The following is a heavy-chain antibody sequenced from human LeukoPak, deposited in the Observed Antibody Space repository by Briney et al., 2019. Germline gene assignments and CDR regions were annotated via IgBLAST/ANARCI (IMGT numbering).Heavy chain of an antibody. CDR2: IYYSGST. CDR3: ARASYSYDINGWVPFDY. J-gene: IGHJ4*02. V-gene: IGHV4-59*08. CDR1: GGSISSYY. D-gene: IGHD3-22*01. Sequence: SETLSLTCTVSGGSISSYYWSWIRQPPGKGLEWIGYIYYSGSTNYNPSLKSRVTISVDTSKNQFSLRLSSVTAADTAVYYCARASYSYDINGWVPFDYWGQGTLVTVSS.